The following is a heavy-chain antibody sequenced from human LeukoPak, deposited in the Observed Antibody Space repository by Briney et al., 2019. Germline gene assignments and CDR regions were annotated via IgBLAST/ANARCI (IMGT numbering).Heavy chain of an antibody. D-gene: IGHD2-8*01. V-gene: IGHV3-7*01. CDR1: GFTFSNYW. Sequence: GGSLRLSCEGSGFTFSNYWMGWVRQAPGKGLQWVANIKTDGSEKYYVDSVKGRFTISRDNAKNSLYLQMNSLRAEDMAVYYCAKESYTYLSRAFDIWGQGTMVTVSS. J-gene: IGHJ3*02. CDR3: AKESYTYLSRAFDI. CDR2: IKTDGSEK.